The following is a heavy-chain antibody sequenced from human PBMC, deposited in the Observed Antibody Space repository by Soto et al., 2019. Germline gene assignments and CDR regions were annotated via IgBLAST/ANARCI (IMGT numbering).Heavy chain of an antibody. CDR2: INHSGST. D-gene: IGHD2-2*01. CDR1: GGSFSGYY. Sequence: QVQLQQWGAGLLKPSETLSLTCAVYGGSFSGYYWSWIRQPPGKGLEWIGEINHSGSTNYNPSLKSRVTISVDTSKKQFSLKLSSVTAADTAVYYCASCSSTSCSYRRGKRYFDLWGRGTLVTVSS. V-gene: IGHV4-34*01. CDR3: ASCSSTSCSYRRGKRYFDL. J-gene: IGHJ2*01.